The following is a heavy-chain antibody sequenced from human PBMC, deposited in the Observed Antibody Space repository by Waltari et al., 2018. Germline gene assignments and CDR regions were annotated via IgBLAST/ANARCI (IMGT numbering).Heavy chain of an antibody. Sequence: QVQLVESGGGVVQPGRSLRLSCAASGFTFSSYAMHWVRPAPGKGLEWGAGISYGGSNKYSAGSVKGRFTISRDNSKNTLYLQMNSLRAEDTAVYYCARDPFGGSRSTFDYWGQGTLVTVSS. CDR3: ARDPFGGSRSTFDY. CDR2: ISYGGSNK. V-gene: IGHV3-30-3*01. J-gene: IGHJ4*02. D-gene: IGHD1-26*01. CDR1: GFTFSSYA.